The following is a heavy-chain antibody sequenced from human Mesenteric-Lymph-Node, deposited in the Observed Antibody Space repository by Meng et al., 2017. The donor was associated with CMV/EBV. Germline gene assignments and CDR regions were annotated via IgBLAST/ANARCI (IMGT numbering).Heavy chain of an antibody. CDR1: GFTFSSYW. D-gene: IGHD5/OR15-5a*01. CDR2: IKQDGSEK. J-gene: IGHJ4*02. Sequence: GESLKISCAASGFTFSSYWMSWVRQAPGKGLEWVANIKQDGSEKYYVDSVKGRFTISRDNAKNSLYLQMNSLRDDDTAVYYCARSTSSTSHGYWGQGTLVTVSS. V-gene: IGHV3-7*01. CDR3: ARSTSSTSHGY.